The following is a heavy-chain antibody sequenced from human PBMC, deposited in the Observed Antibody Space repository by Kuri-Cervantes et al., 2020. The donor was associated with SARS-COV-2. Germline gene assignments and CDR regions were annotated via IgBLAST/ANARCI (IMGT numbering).Heavy chain of an antibody. CDR2: IIPIFATA. Sequence: SVKVSCKASGGTFSTYAINCVRQAPGQGLEWMGGIIPIFATANYARKFQGRVTITADKSTSTAYVELSSLRSEDTAVYYCAREVIAAAARGSLTWFDPWGQGTLVTVSS. D-gene: IGHD6-13*01. V-gene: IGHV1-69*06. J-gene: IGHJ5*02. CDR3: AREVIAAAARGSLTWFDP. CDR1: GGTFSTYA.